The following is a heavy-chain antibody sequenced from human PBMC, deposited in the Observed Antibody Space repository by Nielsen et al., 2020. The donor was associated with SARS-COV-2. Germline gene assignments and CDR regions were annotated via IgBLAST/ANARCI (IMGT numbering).Heavy chain of an antibody. Sequence: GGSLRLSCAASGFTFSSDLMSWVRQAPGKGLEWVANIKQDGSEKYYVDSVKGRFTISRDNAKNSLYLQMNSLRAEDTAVYYCARDSNYDFWSGYPYFDYWGQGTLVTVSS. CDR2: IKQDGSEK. J-gene: IGHJ4*02. D-gene: IGHD3-3*01. V-gene: IGHV3-7*03. CDR3: ARDSNYDFWSGYPYFDY. CDR1: GFTFSSDL.